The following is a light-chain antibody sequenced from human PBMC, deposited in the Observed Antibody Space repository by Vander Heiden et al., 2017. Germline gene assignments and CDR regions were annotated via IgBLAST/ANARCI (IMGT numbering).Light chain of an antibody. CDR2: KDR. Sequence: SYDLTQPPSVSVSPGQPARITRSGDAQPKQYAYWYQQKPGQAPVLVIYKDRERPPGIPERFSGSSSGTTVTLTISGVQAEDEADYYCQSADSSGTYFPWVFGGGTKLTVL. V-gene: IGLV3-25*03. CDR1: AQPKQY. CDR3: QSADSSGTYFPWV. J-gene: IGLJ3*02.